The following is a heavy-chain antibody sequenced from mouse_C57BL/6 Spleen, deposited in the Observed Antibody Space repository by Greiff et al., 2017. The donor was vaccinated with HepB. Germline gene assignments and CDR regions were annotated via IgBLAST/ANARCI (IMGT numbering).Heavy chain of an antibody. CDR2: INPNNGGT. CDR3: ASWEWEGAMDY. D-gene: IGHD4-1*01. CDR1: GYTFTDYN. V-gene: IGHV1-22*01. Sequence: EVQLQQSGPELVKPGASVKMSCKASGYTFTDYNMHWVKQSHGKSLEWIGYINPNNGGTSYNQKFKGKATLTVNKSSSTAYMEPRSLTSEDSAVYYCASWEWEGAMDYWGQGTSVTVSS. J-gene: IGHJ4*01.